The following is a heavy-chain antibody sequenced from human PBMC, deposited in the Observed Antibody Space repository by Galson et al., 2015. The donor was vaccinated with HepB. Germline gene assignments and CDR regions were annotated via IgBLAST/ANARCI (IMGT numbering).Heavy chain of an antibody. J-gene: IGHJ4*02. Sequence: SLRLSCAASGFTFSSYGMHWVRQAPGEGLEWVAVISYDGSNKYYADSVKGRSTISRDNSKNTLYLQMNSLRAEDTAVYYCARGPTGEQISSSVGDYIVYYFDYWGQGTLVTVSS. CDR2: ISYDGSNK. V-gene: IGHV3-30*03. D-gene: IGHD6-6*01. CDR3: ARGPTGEQISSSVGDYIVYYFDY. CDR1: GFTFSSYG.